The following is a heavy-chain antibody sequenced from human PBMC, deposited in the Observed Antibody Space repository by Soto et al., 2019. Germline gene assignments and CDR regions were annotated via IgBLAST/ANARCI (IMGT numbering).Heavy chain of an antibody. J-gene: IGHJ4*02. Sequence: SQTPSLTCAISGDSVSRNSAGWIWIRQSPSRGLEWLGRTYYRSKWYNDYALSVKGRITINPDTSKNQFSLQLNSVTPEDTAVYYCARDLIDGVFAYWGQGTPVTVSS. V-gene: IGHV6-1*01. CDR2: TYYRSKWYN. CDR3: ARDLIDGVFAY. CDR1: GDSVSRNSAG. D-gene: IGHD3-3*01.